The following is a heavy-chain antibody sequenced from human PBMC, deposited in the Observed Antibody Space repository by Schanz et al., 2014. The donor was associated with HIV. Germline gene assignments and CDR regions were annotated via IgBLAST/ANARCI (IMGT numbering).Heavy chain of an antibody. D-gene: IGHD3-3*01. Sequence: QVQLVESGGGVVQPGRSLRLSCAASGFTFSSYGMHWVRQAPGKGLEWVPVISYDGSSKYYADSVKGRFTISRDNSKNTLYLEMNSLRAEDTAVYYCAKDQGYDFWSGYYNYYGMDVWGQGTTVTVSS. CDR3: AKDQGYDFWSGYYNYYGMDV. V-gene: IGHV3-30*18. J-gene: IGHJ6*02. CDR2: ISYDGSSK. CDR1: GFTFSSYG.